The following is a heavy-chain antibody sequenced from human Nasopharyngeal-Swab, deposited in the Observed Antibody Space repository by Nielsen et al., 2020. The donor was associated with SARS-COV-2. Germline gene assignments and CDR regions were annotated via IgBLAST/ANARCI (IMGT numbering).Heavy chain of an antibody. CDR2: ISRSSSYI. Sequence: GESLKISCSASGFTFSSYNMNWVRQAPGKGLEWVSSISRSSSYIYYADSVKGRFTISRDNAKNSLSLQMNSLRAEDTAVYYCARGCVLTGPSCYYYGMDVWGQGTTVTVSS. CDR3: ARGCVLTGPSCYYYGMDV. J-gene: IGHJ6*02. D-gene: IGHD3-9*01. V-gene: IGHV3-21*01. CDR1: GFTFSSYN.